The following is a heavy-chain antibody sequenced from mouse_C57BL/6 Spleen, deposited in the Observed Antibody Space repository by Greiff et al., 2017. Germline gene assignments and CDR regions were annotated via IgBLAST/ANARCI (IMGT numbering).Heavy chain of an antibody. V-gene: IGHV5-4*01. Sequence: DVKLVESGGGLVKPGGSLKLSCAASGFTFSSYAMSWVRQTPDKRLEWVATISDGGSYTYYPDNVKGRFTISRDNAKNNLYLQMSHLKSEDTAMYYCAREGSLYAMDYWGQGTSVTVSS. J-gene: IGHJ4*01. CDR1: GFTFSSYA. CDR2: ISDGGSYT. CDR3: AREGSLYAMDY.